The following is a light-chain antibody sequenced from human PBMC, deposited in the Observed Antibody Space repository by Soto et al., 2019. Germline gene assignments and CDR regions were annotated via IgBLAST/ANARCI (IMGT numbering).Light chain of an antibody. J-gene: IGKJ5*01. CDR1: QGISNY. CDR2: AAS. Sequence: DIQMTQSPSSLSASLGGRVTLACPASQGISNYLAWYQQKPGKVPKLLIHAASTLQSGVPSRFSGSGSGTDFTLTISSLQPEDVATYYCQQLYIFPLTFGQGTRLEIK. V-gene: IGKV1-27*01. CDR3: QQLYIFPLT.